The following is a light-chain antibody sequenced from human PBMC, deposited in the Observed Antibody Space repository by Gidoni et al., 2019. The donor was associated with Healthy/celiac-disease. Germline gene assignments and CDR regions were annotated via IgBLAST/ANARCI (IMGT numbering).Light chain of an antibody. V-gene: IGKV1-5*01. CDR3: QQYNSYPYT. CDR2: DAS. J-gene: IGKJ2*01. Sequence: DIQMTQSPSTLSASVGDRVTITCWASQSISSWLAWYQQKPGKAPKLLIYDASSLESGVPSRFSGSGSGTEFTLTISSLQPDDFATYYCQQYNSYPYTFXQXTKLEIK. CDR1: QSISSW.